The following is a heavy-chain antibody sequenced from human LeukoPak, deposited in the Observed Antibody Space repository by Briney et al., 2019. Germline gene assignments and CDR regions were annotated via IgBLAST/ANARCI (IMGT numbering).Heavy chain of an antibody. CDR3: ARDLFHPTMVRGVTFYYYMDV. D-gene: IGHD3-10*01. V-gene: IGHV4-59*01. CDR2: IYYSGST. Sequence: SETLSLTCTVSGGSISSYSWSWIRQPPGKGLEWIGYIYYSGSTNYNPSLKSRVTISVDTSKNQFSLKLSSVTAADTAVYYCARDLFHPTMVRGVTFYYYMDVWGKGTTVTVSS. CDR1: GGSISSYS. J-gene: IGHJ6*03.